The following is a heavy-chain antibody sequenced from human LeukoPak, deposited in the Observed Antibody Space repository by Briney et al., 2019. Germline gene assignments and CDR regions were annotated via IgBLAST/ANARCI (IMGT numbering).Heavy chain of an antibody. V-gene: IGHV5-51*01. D-gene: IGHD1-26*01. CDR1: GYRFTSYW. CDR2: IYPGDSDT. CDR3: ARDAEGWDDAFDI. J-gene: IGHJ3*02. Sequence: GESLKISCKGSGYRFTSYWIGWVRQMPGKGLEWMGIIYPGDSDTRYSPSFQGQVTISADKSISTAYLQWSSLKASDTAMYYCARDAEGWDDAFDIWGQGTMVTVSS.